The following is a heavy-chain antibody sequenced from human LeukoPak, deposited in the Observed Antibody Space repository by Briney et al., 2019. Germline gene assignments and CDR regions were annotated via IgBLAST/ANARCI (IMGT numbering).Heavy chain of an antibody. D-gene: IGHD3-3*01. V-gene: IGHV1-8*03. CDR3: ARGIYDFWSGHTRDYYYYYMDV. Sequence: ASVKVSCKASGYTFTSYDINWVRQATGQGLEWMGWMNPNSGNTGYAQKFQGRVTITRNTSISTAYMELSSLRSEDTAVYYCARGIYDFWSGHTRDYYYYYMDVWGKGTTVTVSS. CDR2: MNPNSGNT. J-gene: IGHJ6*03. CDR1: GYTFTSYD.